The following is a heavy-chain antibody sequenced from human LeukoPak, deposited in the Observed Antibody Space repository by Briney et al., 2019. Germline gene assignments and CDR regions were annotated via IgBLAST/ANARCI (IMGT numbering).Heavy chain of an antibody. J-gene: IGHJ4*02. CDR2: ISGDGGST. Sequence: GGSLRLSCAASGFTFDDYAMHWVRQAPGKGLEWVSLISGDGGSTYYADSVKGRFTISRDNSKNSLYLQMNSLRTEDTALYYCAEDMSEYYDYVWGSYRYPDYWGQGTLVTVSS. CDR1: GFTFDDYA. V-gene: IGHV3-43*02. D-gene: IGHD3-16*02. CDR3: AEDMSEYYDYVWGSYRYPDY.